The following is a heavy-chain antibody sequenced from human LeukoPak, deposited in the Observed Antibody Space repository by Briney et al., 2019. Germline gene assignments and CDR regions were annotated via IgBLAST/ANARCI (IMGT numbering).Heavy chain of an antibody. CDR1: GGSISSSSYY. J-gene: IGHJ4*02. CDR3: AREEAYGDYVLDY. V-gene: IGHV4-61*01. CDR2: IYYSGST. D-gene: IGHD4-17*01. Sequence: SETLSLTCTVSGGSISSSSYYWSWIRQPPGKGLEWIGYIYYSGSTNYNPSLKSRVTISVDTSKNQFSLKQSSVTAADTAVYYCAREEAYGDYVLDYWGQGTLVTVSS.